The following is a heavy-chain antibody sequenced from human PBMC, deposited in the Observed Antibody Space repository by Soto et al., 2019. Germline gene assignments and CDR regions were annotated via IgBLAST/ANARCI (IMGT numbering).Heavy chain of an antibody. Sequence: EVQLVQSGAEVKKPGESLKISCKGSGYSFTSYWIGWVRQMPGKGLEWMGIIYPGDSDTRYSPSFQGQVTISADKSISTAYLQWSSLKASDTAMYYCARHLPPLRLRFLEWFVPDVWGQGTTVTVSS. D-gene: IGHD3-3*01. V-gene: IGHV5-51*01. CDR2: IYPGDSDT. CDR3: ARHLPPLRLRFLEWFVPDV. CDR1: GYSFTSYW. J-gene: IGHJ6*02.